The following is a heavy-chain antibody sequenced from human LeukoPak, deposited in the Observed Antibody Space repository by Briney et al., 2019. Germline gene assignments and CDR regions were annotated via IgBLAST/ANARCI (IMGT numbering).Heavy chain of an antibody. Sequence: SETLSLTCTVSGYSISSGYYWGWIRQPPGKGLEWIGSIYHSGSTYYNPSLKSRVTISVDTSKNQFSLKLSSVTAADTAVYYCARGQLGGWFDPWGQGTPVTVSS. V-gene: IGHV4-38-2*02. J-gene: IGHJ5*02. CDR2: IYHSGST. CDR3: ARGQLGGWFDP. CDR1: GYSISSGYY. D-gene: IGHD5-18*01.